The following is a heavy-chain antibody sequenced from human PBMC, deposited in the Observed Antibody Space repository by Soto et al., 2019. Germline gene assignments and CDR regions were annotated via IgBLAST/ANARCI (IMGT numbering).Heavy chain of an antibody. CDR1: GFTFSDAW. J-gene: IGHJ4*02. D-gene: IGHD3-9*01. V-gene: IGHV3-66*01. CDR3: ARVFDGNYFTY. Sequence: GSLRLSCVASGFTFSDAWMNWVRQAPGKGLEWVSIIYSGGSTYYADSVKGRFTISRDNSKNTMYLQMNSLRVEDTAVYYCARVFDGNYFTYWGQGTLVTVSS. CDR2: IYSGGST.